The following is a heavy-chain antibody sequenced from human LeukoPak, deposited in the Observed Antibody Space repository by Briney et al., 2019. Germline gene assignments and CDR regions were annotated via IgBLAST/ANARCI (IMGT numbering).Heavy chain of an antibody. J-gene: IGHJ1*01. CDR3: ARSYSGSFLY. Sequence: SETLSLTCTVSGGSISSYYWSWIRQPPGKGLEWIGYIYYSGSTNYNPSLKSRVTISVDTSKNQVSLRLSSVTAADTAVYYCARSYSGSFLYWGQGSLVTVSS. CDR2: IYYSGST. CDR1: GGSISSYY. V-gene: IGHV4-59*08. D-gene: IGHD1-26*01.